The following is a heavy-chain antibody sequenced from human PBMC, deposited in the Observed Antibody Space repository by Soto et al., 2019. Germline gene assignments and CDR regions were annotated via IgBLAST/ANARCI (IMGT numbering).Heavy chain of an antibody. D-gene: IGHD1-1*01. V-gene: IGHV6-1*01. CDR1: GDSVSSNSAA. CDR2: TYYRSKWYN. Sequence: PSQTLSLTCAISGDSVSSNSAAWNWIRQSPSRGLEWLGRTYYRSKWYNDYAVSVKSRITINPDTSKNQFSLQLNSVTPGDTAVYYCARLEAWNYYYYYGMDVWGQGTTVTVSS. J-gene: IGHJ6*02. CDR3: ARLEAWNYYYYYGMDV.